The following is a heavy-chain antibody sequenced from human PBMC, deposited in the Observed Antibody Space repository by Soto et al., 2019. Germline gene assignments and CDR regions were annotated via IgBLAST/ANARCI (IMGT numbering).Heavy chain of an antibody. CDR2: IRSKANSYAT. J-gene: IGHJ5*02. CDR1: GFTFSGSA. CDR3: RRHTLDFDP. V-gene: IGHV3-73*02. Sequence: EVQLVESGGGLVQPGGSLKLSCAASGFTFSGSAMHWVRQASGKGLEWVGRIRSKANSYATAYAASVKGRFTISRDDSTHPAYLQMNLLKTEDTAVYYCRRHTLDFDPWGQGTLVTVSS.